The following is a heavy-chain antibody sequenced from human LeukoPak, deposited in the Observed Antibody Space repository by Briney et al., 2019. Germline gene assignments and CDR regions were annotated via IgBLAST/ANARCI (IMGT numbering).Heavy chain of an antibody. CDR1: GFTFSSYA. Sequence: GGSLRLSCAASGFTFSSYAMSWVRQAPGKGLEWVSAISGSGGSTYYADSVKGRFTISRDNSKNTLYLQMNSLRAEDTAVYYCAKDNTYYDFWSGSYYFDYWGQGTLVTVSS. CDR3: AKDNTYYDFWSGSYYFDY. V-gene: IGHV3-23*01. J-gene: IGHJ4*02. CDR2: ISGSGGST. D-gene: IGHD3-3*01.